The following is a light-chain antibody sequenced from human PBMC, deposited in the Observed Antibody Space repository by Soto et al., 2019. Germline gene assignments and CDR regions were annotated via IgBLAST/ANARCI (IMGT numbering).Light chain of an antibody. CDR2: DAS. CDR1: QSVSSY. CDR3: QQRRNWLLT. Sequence: EIVLTQSPATLSLSPGERATLSCRASQSVSSYLAWSQQKPGQAPRLLIYDASNRATGIPARFSGTGSWTDFTLTISSLEPEDFAVYYCQQRRNWLLTFGLGTKVEIK. V-gene: IGKV3-11*01. J-gene: IGKJ1*01.